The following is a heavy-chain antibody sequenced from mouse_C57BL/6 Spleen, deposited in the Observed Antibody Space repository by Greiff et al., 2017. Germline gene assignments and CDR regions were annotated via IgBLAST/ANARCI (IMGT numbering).Heavy chain of an antibody. J-gene: IGHJ4*01. CDR1: GFSLTSYA. Sequence: QVQLKQSGPGLVAPSQSLSITCTVSGFSLTSYAISWVRQPPGKGLEWLGVIWTGGGTNYNSDLKSRLSISKDNSKSQVFLKMNSLQTDDTARYYCARNGGGRPHYYAMDYWGQGTSVTVSS. CDR2: IWTGGGT. D-gene: IGHD1-1*01. CDR3: ARNGGGRPHYYAMDY. V-gene: IGHV2-9-1*01.